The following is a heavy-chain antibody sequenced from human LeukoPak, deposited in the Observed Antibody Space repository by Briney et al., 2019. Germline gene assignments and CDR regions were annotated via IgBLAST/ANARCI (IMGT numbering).Heavy chain of an antibody. CDR3: ARMNDGIRGPTDL. CDR2: ISAYTGDT. V-gene: IGHV1-18*01. CDR1: GYTFSTFG. Sequence: ASENVSCKASGYTFSTFGITWVRQAPGQGLEYMGWISAYTGDTNSAQEFQGRVTMTTDTSTSTAYMPLRSLRSGDTAIYYCARMNDGIRGPTDLWGQGTLVTVSS. D-gene: IGHD3-10*01. J-gene: IGHJ5*02.